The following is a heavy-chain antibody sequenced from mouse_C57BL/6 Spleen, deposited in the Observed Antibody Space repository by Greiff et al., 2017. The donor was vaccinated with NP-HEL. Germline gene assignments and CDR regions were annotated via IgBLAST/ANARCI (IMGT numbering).Heavy chain of an antibody. CDR3: ARARYDGYAMDY. CDR2: ISSGSSTI. CDR1: GFTFSDYG. J-gene: IGHJ4*01. V-gene: IGHV5-17*01. Sequence: EVMLVESGGGLVKPGGSLKLSCAASGFTFSDYGMHWVRQAPEKGLEWVAYISSGSSTIYYADTVKGRFTISRDNAKNTLFLQMTSLRSEDTAMYYCARARYDGYAMDYWGQGTSVTVSS. D-gene: IGHD2-3*01.